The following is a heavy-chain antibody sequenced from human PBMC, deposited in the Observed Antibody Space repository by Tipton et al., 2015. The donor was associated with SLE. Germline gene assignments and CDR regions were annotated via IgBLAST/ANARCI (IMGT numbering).Heavy chain of an antibody. Sequence: QLVQSGGEVKKPGASVKVSCKASGFTLNKYGMTWVRQVPGQGLEWMGWISGNNGNTNYALKFQGRVTLATDTSTNTAYMDLRSLRSDDTAVYYCARNVGLDFGTGVGWGPHFDFWGQGTPVTVSS. CDR3: ARNVGLDFGTGVGWGPHFDF. CDR2: ISGNNGNT. V-gene: IGHV1-18*01. J-gene: IGHJ4*02. D-gene: IGHD2-8*02. CDR1: GFTLNKYG.